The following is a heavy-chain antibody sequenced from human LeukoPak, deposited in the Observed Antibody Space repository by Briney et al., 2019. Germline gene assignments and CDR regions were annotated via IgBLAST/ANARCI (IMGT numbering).Heavy chain of an antibody. D-gene: IGHD3-9*01. J-gene: IGHJ4*02. CDR2: ISWNSGSI. CDR3: ARVDILTGYTQYYFDY. Sequence: GGSLRLSCAASGFTFDDYAMHWVRQAPGKGLEWVSGISWNSGSIGYADSVKGRFTISRDNAKNSLYLQMNSLRAEDTAVYYCARVDILTGYTQYYFDYWGQGTLVTVSS. CDR1: GFTFDDYA. V-gene: IGHV3-9*01.